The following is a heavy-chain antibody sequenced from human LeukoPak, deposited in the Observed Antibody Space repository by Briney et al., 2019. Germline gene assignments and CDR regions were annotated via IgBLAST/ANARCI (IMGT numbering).Heavy chain of an antibody. D-gene: IGHD3-10*01. CDR3: AKGHYPPLDP. Sequence: GGTLRLSCAASVFTFSSYGMSWVRQASGKGLEWVSASSGSGGSTYYADSVKGRFTISRDNSKNTLYLQMNSLRAEDTAVYYCAKGHYPPLDPWGQGTLVTVSS. V-gene: IGHV3-23*01. CDR2: SSGSGGST. CDR1: VFTFSSYG. J-gene: IGHJ5*02.